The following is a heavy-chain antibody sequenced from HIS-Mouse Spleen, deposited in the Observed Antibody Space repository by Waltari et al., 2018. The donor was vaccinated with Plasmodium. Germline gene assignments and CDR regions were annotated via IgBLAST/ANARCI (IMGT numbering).Heavy chain of an antibody. Sequence: EVQLVESGGGLVQPGGSLRLPCAASGFTFSSYWMSWVRQAPGKGLEGVANIKQEGSEKYYVDSVKGRFTISRDNAKNSLYLQMNSLRAEDTAVYYCASSWYWYFDLWGRGTLVTVSS. CDR1: GFTFSSYW. J-gene: IGHJ2*01. D-gene: IGHD6-13*01. CDR2: IKQEGSEK. CDR3: ASSWYWYFDL. V-gene: IGHV3-7*01.